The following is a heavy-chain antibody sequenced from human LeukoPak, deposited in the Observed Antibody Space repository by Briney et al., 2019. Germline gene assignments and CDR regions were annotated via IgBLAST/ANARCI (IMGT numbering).Heavy chain of an antibody. CDR3: ARVGCSGGSCCRSRGAFDI. D-gene: IGHD2-15*01. V-gene: IGHV4-39*07. J-gene: IGHJ3*02. CDR2: IYYSGST. Sequence: PSETLSLTCTVSSGSISSSSYYWGWIRQPPGKGLEWIGSIYYSGSTYYNPSLKSRVTISVDTSKNQFSVKLSSVTAADTAVYYCARVGCSGGSCCRSRGAFDIWGQGTMVTVSS. CDR1: SGSISSSSYY.